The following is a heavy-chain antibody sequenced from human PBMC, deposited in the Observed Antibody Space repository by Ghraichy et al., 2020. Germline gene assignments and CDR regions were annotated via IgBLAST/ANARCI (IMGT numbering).Heavy chain of an antibody. D-gene: IGHD3-22*01. Sequence: SETLSLTCTVSGYSISSGYFWGWIRQPPGKGLEWLAYIFRSGGTFYNPSLKSRVTISVNTSENQISLQLSSLTAADTAVYFCARGRLIYYESSGSYFDYLGQGTQVTVSS. CDR3: ARGRLIYYESSGSYFDY. J-gene: IGHJ4*02. CDR1: GYSISSGYF. CDR2: IFRSGGT. V-gene: IGHV4-38-2*02.